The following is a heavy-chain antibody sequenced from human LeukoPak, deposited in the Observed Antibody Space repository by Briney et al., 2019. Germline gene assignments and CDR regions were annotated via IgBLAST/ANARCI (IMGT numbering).Heavy chain of an antibody. CDR1: GFTFSSYA. CDR3: ATMPTYYYGSGSYQADAFDI. D-gene: IGHD3-10*01. Sequence: PGGSLRLSCAASGFTFSSYAMHWVRQVPGKGLEWVAVISYDGSNKYYADSVKGRFTISRDNSKNTLYLQMNSLRAEDTAVYYCATMPTYYYGSGSYQADAFDIWGQGTMVTVSS. CDR2: ISYDGSNK. J-gene: IGHJ3*02. V-gene: IGHV3-30-3*01.